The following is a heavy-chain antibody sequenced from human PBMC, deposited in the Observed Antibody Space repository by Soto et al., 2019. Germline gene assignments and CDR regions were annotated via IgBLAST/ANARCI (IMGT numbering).Heavy chain of an antibody. CDR2: INHSGST. J-gene: IGHJ6*03. CDR3: ARIAARLGDYYYYYMDV. CDR1: GGSFSGYY. V-gene: IGHV4-34*01. D-gene: IGHD6-6*01. Sequence: SETLSLTCAVYGGSFSGYYWSWIRQPPGKGLEWIGEINHSGSTNYNPSLKSRVTISVDTSKNQFSLKLSSVTAADTAVYYCARIAARLGDYYYYYMDVWGKGTTVTVSS.